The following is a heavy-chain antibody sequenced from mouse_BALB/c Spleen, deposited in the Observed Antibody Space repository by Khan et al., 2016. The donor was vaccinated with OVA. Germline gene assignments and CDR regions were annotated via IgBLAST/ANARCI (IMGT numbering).Heavy chain of an antibody. CDR1: GYTFTDYS. CDR2: INTETGEP. Sequence: QIQLVQSGPELKRPGETVKISCMASGYTFTDYSMHWVKQAPGKGLKWMGWINTETGEPTYADDFKGRFAFSLETSASTAYLQINNLKNEDTATYVCAGRKHWYFDVWGAGTTVTVSS. CDR3: AGRKHWYFDV. J-gene: IGHJ1*01. V-gene: IGHV9-2-1*01.